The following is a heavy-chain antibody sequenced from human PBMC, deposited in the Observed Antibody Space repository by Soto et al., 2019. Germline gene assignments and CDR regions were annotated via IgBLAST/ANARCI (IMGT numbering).Heavy chain of an antibody. CDR3: AIFLQLVGYSCDLHDV. D-gene: IGHD2-15*01. Sequence: ASVKVSCKASGYTFSNHGITWVRQAPGQGLEWMGWIGAYNGNTHYTQSLQGRVTMTTDTSTSTAYMELRGLRSDDTAVYYCAIFLQLVGYSCDLHDVCSRGSADTVAS. V-gene: IGHV1-18*01. CDR1: GYTFSNHG. CDR2: IGAYNGNT. J-gene: IGHJ6*04.